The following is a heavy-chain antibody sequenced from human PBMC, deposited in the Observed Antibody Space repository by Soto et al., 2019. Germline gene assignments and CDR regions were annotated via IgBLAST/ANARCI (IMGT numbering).Heavy chain of an antibody. CDR1: GFTFSSYG. D-gene: IGHD1-26*01. CDR3: AKEVGLSGSYYISSAYYFDY. CDR2: ISYDGSNT. V-gene: IGHV3-30*18. Sequence: QVQLVESGGGVVQPGRSLRLSCVASGFTFSSYGMHWGRQAPGKGLEWVAIISYDGSNTYYADSVKGRFTLSRHNSKNPLYLQMNSLRAEDTSVYYGAKEVGLSGSYYISSAYYFDYWGQGTLVTVSS. J-gene: IGHJ4*02.